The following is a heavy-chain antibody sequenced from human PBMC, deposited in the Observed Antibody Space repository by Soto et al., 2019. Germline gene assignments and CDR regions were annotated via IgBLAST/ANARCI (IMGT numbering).Heavy chain of an antibody. CDR3: VRCVCTTGYCRMDL. V-gene: IGHV3-72*01. Sequence: GGSLRLSCAASGLTFSGHYMDWVRQAPGKGLEWVGRSRNITKRYTTEYAASVRGRFTISRDDSGNALYLQMNSLKTEDTAVYYCVRCVCTTGYCRMDLWGQGTTVTVSS. J-gene: IGHJ6*02. CDR1: GLTFSGHY. CDR2: SRNITKRYTT. D-gene: IGHD1-1*01.